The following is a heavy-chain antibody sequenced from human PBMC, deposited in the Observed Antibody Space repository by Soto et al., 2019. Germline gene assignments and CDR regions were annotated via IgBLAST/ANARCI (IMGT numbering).Heavy chain of an antibody. J-gene: IGHJ5*01. V-gene: IGHV6-1*01. D-gene: IGHD2-8*01. CDR2: TYYRSKWYH. CDR3: ASLIGDSWLDS. CDR1: GESVSTNSAT. Sequence: QVQLQQSGPGLVKPSQTLSLTCAISGESVSTNSATWDWIRQSPSRGLEWLGRTYYRSKWYHDFCSSGQGPITNKGEQFNKQLSLQLNSVTPDDTAVYYCASLIGDSWLDSWGQGTLVTVSS.